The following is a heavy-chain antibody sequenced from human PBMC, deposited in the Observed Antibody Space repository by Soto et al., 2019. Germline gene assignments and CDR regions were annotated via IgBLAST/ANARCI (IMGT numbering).Heavy chain of an antibody. Sequence: PSQTLSLTCAISGDSVSSNSATWNWIRQSPSRGLEWLGRTYYRSRWYNDYAVSVRSRLTINPDTSKSQFSLQLNSVTPDDTAVYYCTRENGAAAQAHYYYGLDVWGQGTAVTVSS. J-gene: IGHJ6*02. CDR2: TYYRSRWYN. D-gene: IGHD2-2*01. CDR3: TRENGAAAQAHYYYGLDV. V-gene: IGHV6-1*01. CDR1: GDSVSSNSAT.